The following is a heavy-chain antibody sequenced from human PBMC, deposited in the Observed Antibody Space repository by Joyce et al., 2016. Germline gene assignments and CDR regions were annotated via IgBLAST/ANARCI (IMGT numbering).Heavy chain of an antibody. J-gene: IGHJ4*02. CDR1: GVPFRGFF. V-gene: IGHV4-34*01. Sequence: QVQLQQWGAGLLKPSETLSLTCAVSGVPFRGFFWHWVRQPPGTGLEWIGNIHNSGVTNCNPSLKTRVTFSVDTSKNLFSLKLTSLSAADTAVYYCARSQWLAPLMYWGQGTPVTVSS. D-gene: IGHD6-19*01. CDR2: IHNSGVT. CDR3: ARSQWLAPLMY.